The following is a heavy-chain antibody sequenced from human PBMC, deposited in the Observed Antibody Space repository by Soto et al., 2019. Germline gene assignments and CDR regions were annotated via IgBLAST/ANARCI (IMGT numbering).Heavy chain of an antibody. CDR2: IKQDESEK. CDR1: GFTFSAFW. J-gene: IGHJ4*02. D-gene: IGHD1-1*01. CDR3: AREKGQLAGFDY. V-gene: IGHV3-7*01. Sequence: EVQLVESGGGLVQPGGSLRLSCAASGFTFSAFWMTCVRQAPGKGLEWVANIKQDESEKYYVDSVKGRFTISRDNAKNSLYLQMNSLRAEDTAVYYCAREKGQLAGFDYWGQGTLVTVSS.